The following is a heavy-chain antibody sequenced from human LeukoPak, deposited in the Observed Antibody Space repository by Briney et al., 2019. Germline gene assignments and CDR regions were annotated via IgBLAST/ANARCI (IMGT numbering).Heavy chain of an antibody. CDR2: ISGSGGST. CDR1: GFTFSSYA. V-gene: IGHV3-23*01. Sequence: GGSLRLSCAASGFTFSSYAMSWVRQAPGKGLEWVSAISGSGGSTYYADSVKGRFTISRDNSKNTLYLQMNSLRAEDTAVYYCARHETSGWYFFDYWGQGTLVTVSS. J-gene: IGHJ4*02. D-gene: IGHD6-19*01. CDR3: ARHETSGWYFFDY.